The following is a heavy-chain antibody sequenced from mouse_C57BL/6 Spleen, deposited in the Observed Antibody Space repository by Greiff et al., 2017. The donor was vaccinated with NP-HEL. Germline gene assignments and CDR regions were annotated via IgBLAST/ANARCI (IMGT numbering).Heavy chain of an antibody. D-gene: IGHD1-1*01. J-gene: IGHJ1*03. CDR3: ARPYYGSTSYWYFDV. CDR1: GFTFSDYG. Sequence: EVQRVESGGGLVKPGGSLKLSCAASGFTFSDYGMHWVRQAPEKGLEWVAYISSGSSTIYYADTVKGRFTISRDNAKNTLFLQMTSLRSEDTAMYYCARPYYGSTSYWYFDVWGTGTTVTVSS. V-gene: IGHV5-17*01. CDR2: ISSGSSTI.